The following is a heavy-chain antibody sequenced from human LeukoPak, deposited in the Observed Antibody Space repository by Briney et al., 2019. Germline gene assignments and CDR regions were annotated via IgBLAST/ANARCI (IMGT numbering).Heavy chain of an antibody. CDR1: GFTFSSYA. J-gene: IGHJ4*02. D-gene: IGHD3-22*01. V-gene: IGHV3-23*01. CDR3: AKCYFDISGHPGHFDS. Sequence: SGGSLRLSCAASGFTFSSYAMNWVRQAPGKGLEWVSTISATGGTTTYADSVKGRFTISRDNSKNTLYLQLNSLRAEDTAVYYCAKCYFDISGHPGHFDSWGQGALVTVSS. CDR2: ISATGGTT.